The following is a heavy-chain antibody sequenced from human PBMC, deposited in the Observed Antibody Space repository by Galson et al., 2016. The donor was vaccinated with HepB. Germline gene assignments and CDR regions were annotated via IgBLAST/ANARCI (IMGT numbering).Heavy chain of an antibody. D-gene: IGHD5-12*01. CDR2: IDPSDSYT. CDR3: ARHGGYSGFFFDY. J-gene: IGHJ4*02. V-gene: IGHV5-10-1*01. CDR1: GYSLTNYW. Sequence: QSGAEVKKPGESLRISCKGSGYSLTNYWISWVRQMPGKGLEWMGRIDPSDSYTDYSPSFQGHVTISADKSISTANPQWSSLKASDTAMYFSARHGGYSGFFFDYWGQGTLVTVSS.